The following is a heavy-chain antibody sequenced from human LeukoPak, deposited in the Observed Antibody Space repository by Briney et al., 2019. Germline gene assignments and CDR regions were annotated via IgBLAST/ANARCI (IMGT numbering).Heavy chain of an antibody. CDR2: IYYSGST. V-gene: IGHV4-59*01. D-gene: IGHD3-22*01. J-gene: IGHJ4*02. CDR3: AGGGDSGGYYYPMFDY. Sequence: PSETLSLTCTVSGGSISSYYWSWIRQPPGKGLEWIGYIYYSGSTNYNPSLKSRVTISVDTSKNQFSLKLNSVTAADTAVYYCAGGGDSGGYYYPMFDYWGRGTLVIVSS. CDR1: GGSISSYY.